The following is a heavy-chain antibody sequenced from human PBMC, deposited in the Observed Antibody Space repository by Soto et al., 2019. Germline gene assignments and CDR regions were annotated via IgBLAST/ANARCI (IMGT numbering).Heavy chain of an antibody. J-gene: IGHJ3*02. CDR3: ATIEAVAFHI. Sequence: RLSCVASGFTFSSSWMAWVRQTPGKGLEWVGNMKQDGSEKYYMDSVKGRFTISRDNAKNSLYLQMNSLRAEDTAVYYCATIEAVAFHIWGQGTMVTVSS. D-gene: IGHD6-13*01. V-gene: IGHV3-7*03. CDR1: GFTFSSSW. CDR2: MKQDGSEK.